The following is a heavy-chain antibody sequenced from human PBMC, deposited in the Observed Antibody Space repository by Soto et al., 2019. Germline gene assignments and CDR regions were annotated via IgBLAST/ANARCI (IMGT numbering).Heavy chain of an antibody. CDR2: ISGSGGST. V-gene: IGHV3-23*01. J-gene: IGHJ4*02. Sequence: EVQLLESGGGLVQPGGSLRLSCAASGFTFSSYAMSWVRQAPGKGLEWVSAISGSGGSTYYADSVKGRFTISRDNAKNSLYLQMNSLRDEDTAVYYCARDAHGYDILTGSMGGFDYWGQGTLVTVSS. CDR3: ARDAHGYDILTGSMGGFDY. D-gene: IGHD3-9*01. CDR1: GFTFSSYA.